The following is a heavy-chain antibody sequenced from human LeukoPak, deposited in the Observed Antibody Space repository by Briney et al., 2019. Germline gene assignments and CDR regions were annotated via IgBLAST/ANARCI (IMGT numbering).Heavy chain of an antibody. V-gene: IGHV3-21*01. D-gene: IGHD3-22*01. J-gene: IGHJ4*02. CDR3: ARDLDSSGYTDY. Sequence: GGSLRLSCAASGFAFSSYSMNWVRQAPGKGLEWVSSISSSSSYIYYADSVKVRFTISRDNAKNSLYLQMNSLRVEDTAVYYCARDLDSSGYTDYWGQGTLVTVSS. CDR2: ISSSSSYI. CDR1: GFAFSSYS.